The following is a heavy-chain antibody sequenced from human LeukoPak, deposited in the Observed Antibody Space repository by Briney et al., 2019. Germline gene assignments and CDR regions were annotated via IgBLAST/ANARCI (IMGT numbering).Heavy chain of an antibody. Sequence: GGSLRLSCVASGFTFSSYSINWVRQAPGKGLEWVSSISSSSSYIYYADSVKGRFTISRDNAKNSLYLQMNSLRAEDTAVYYCARSGYYDILTGYQLFDYWGQGTLVTVSS. J-gene: IGHJ4*02. CDR2: ISSSSSYI. CDR1: GFTFSSYS. V-gene: IGHV3-21*01. CDR3: ARSGYYDILTGYQLFDY. D-gene: IGHD3-9*01.